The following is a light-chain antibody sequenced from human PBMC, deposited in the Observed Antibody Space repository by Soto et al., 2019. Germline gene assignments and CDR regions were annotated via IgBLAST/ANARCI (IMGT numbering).Light chain of an antibody. CDR3: QQFSQWTPWT. CDR2: GAT. CDR1: QSISSN. Sequence: EIVMIQSPDTLSVGPGERATISCRASQSISSNLAWYQQKPGQAPRLLIYGATTRATGVPARFIGSGSGTQFTLTINSLQSEVLRLYFCQQFSQWTPWTFGQGTKVEI. V-gene: IGKV3-15*01. J-gene: IGKJ1*01.